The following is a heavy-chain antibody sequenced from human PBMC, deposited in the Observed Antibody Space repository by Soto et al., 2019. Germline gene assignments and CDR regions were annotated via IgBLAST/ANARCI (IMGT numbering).Heavy chain of an antibody. V-gene: IGHV4-59*08. Sequence: SETLSLTCSVSDGSISSYYWSWILQPPGKGLEWIGYIYYSGSTNYNPSLKSRVTISVDTSKNQFSLKLSSVTAADTAVYYCARAAVAYDYGDYGTDYWGQGTLVTVSS. J-gene: IGHJ4*02. CDR1: DGSISSYY. CDR2: IYYSGST. D-gene: IGHD4-17*01. CDR3: ARAAVAYDYGDYGTDY.